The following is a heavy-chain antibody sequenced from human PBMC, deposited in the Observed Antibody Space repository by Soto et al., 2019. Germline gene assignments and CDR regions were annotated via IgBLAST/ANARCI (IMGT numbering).Heavy chain of an antibody. CDR2: INPNSGGT. Sequence: QVQLVRSGAEVKKPGASVKVSCKASGYTFTGYYMHWVRQAPGQGLEWMGWINPNSGGTNYAQKFQGWVTMTRDTSISTAYMELSRLRSDDTAVYYCARDPRNIDFWSGLDYYYYGMDVWGQGTTVTVSS. CDR3: ARDPRNIDFWSGLDYYYYGMDV. CDR1: GYTFTGYY. J-gene: IGHJ6*02. V-gene: IGHV1-2*04. D-gene: IGHD3-3*01.